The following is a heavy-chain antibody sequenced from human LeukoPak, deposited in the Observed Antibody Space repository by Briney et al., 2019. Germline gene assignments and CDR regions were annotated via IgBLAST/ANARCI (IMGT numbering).Heavy chain of an antibody. D-gene: IGHD2-21*02. CDR3: AKTARRSRYYFDY. J-gene: IGHJ4*02. CDR2: ISGSGGST. V-gene: IGHV3-23*01. Sequence: TGGSLRLSCAASGFTFSSYAMSWVRHAPGKGLEWVSAISGSGGSTYYADSVKGRFTISRDNSKNTLYLQMNSLRAEDTAVYYCAKTARRSRYYFDYWGQGTLVTVSS. CDR1: GFTFSSYA.